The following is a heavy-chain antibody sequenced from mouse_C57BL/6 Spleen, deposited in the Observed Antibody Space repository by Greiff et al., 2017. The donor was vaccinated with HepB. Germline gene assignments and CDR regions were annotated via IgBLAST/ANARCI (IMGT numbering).Heavy chain of an antibody. CDR1: GFSLTSYG. J-gene: IGHJ3*01. CDR3: ASGQLRSLAY. D-gene: IGHD3-2*02. V-gene: IGHV2-6*01. Sequence: VKLMESGPGLVAPSQSPSITCTVSGFSLTSYGVDWVRQSPGKGLEWLGVIWGVGSTNYNSALKSRLSISKDNSKSQVFLKMNSLQTDDTAMYYCASGQLRSLAYWGQGTLVTVSA. CDR2: IWGVGST.